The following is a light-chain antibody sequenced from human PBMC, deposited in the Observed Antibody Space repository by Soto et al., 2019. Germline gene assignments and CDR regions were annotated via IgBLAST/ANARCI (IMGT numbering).Light chain of an antibody. CDR1: QSVSSSH. CDR2: GTS. CDR3: QQYGSSPRT. J-gene: IGKJ1*01. V-gene: IGKV3-20*01. Sequence: ENVKTQSPGTLSLTPGERATLSCRASQSVSSSHLAWYQQKPGQAPRLLISGTSSRATGIPDRFTGSGSGTEFTLTISRLEPEDFAVYYCQQYGSSPRTFGQGTKVNI.